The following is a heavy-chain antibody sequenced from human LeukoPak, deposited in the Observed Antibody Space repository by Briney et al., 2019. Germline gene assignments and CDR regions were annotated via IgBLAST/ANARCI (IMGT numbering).Heavy chain of an antibody. CDR2: INPNSGGT. Sequence: GASVKVSCKASGYTFTGYYMHWVRQAPGQGLEWMGRINPNSGGTNYAQKFQGRVTMTRDTSISTAYMELSRPRSDDTAVYYCAREGRRGRYCSGGSCWFDPWGQGTLVTVSS. J-gene: IGHJ5*02. D-gene: IGHD2-15*01. V-gene: IGHV1-2*06. CDR3: AREGRRGRYCSGGSCWFDP. CDR1: GYTFTGYY.